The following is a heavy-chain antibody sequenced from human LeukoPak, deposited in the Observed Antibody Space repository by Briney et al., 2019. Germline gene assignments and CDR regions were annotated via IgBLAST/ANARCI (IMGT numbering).Heavy chain of an antibody. V-gene: IGHV3-33*06. Sequence: GRSLRLSCAASGFTFSSYGMHWVRQAPGKGLGWVAVIWYDGSNKYYADSVKGRFTISRDNSKNTLYLQMNSLRAEDTAVYYCAKALDYGDQNFDYWGQGTLVTVSS. CDR2: IWYDGSNK. D-gene: IGHD4-17*01. J-gene: IGHJ4*02. CDR3: AKALDYGDQNFDY. CDR1: GFTFSSYG.